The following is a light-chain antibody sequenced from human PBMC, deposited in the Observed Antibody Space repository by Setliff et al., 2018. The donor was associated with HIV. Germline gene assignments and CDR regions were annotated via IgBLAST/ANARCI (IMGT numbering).Light chain of an antibody. J-gene: IGLJ1*01. Sequence: QSALTQPASVSGSPGQSITISCTGTNSDIGSYDFVSWHQHHPGKAPKLMIYEVSIRPSGVSSRFSASKSGNTASLTISGLQTEDEADYYCSSYTNITTRVFGTGTKVTVL. CDR2: EVS. V-gene: IGLV2-14*01. CDR1: NSDIGSYDF. CDR3: SSYTNITTRV.